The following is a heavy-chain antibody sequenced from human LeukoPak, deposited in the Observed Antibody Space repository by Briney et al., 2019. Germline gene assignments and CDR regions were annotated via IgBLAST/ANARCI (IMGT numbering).Heavy chain of an antibody. CDR1: GGSISGSY. V-gene: IGHV4-59*01. Sequence: SETLSLTCTVSGGSISGSYWSWIRQPPGKGLEWTGYIHYGGTTRYNPSLESRVTLSVDTSNNQFSLKLSSMTAADTAVYFCARVDNNGYSDYWGQGTLVTVSS. J-gene: IGHJ4*02. D-gene: IGHD3-22*01. CDR3: ARVDNNGYSDY. CDR2: IHYGGTT.